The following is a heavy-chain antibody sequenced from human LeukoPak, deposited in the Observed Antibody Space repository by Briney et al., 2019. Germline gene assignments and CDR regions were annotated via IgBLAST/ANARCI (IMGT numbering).Heavy chain of an antibody. V-gene: IGHV4-59*12. CDR2: VFYRGGT. CDR3: ARLRRGSLDY. CDR1: GDSMSRNY. D-gene: IGHD5-12*01. J-gene: IGHJ4*02. Sequence: SETLSLTCTVSGDSMSRNYWSWIRQSPGKGLEWIGYVFYRGGTNYNPSLRGRATLSVDASKNQFSLKLSSVTAADTAVYYCARLRRGSLDYWGQGTLVTVSS.